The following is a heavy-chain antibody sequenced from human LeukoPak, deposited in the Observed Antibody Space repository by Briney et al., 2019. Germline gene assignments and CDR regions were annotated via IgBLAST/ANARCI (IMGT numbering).Heavy chain of an antibody. Sequence: GGSLRLSCAASGFTFSSYSMNWVRQAPGKGLEWVSYISSSSSTIYYADSVKGRFTISRDNAKNSLYLQMNSLRAEDTAVYYCARAGILDYWGQGTLVTVSS. D-gene: IGHD5-18*01. V-gene: IGHV3-48*04. J-gene: IGHJ4*02. CDR2: ISSSSSTI. CDR3: ARAGILDY. CDR1: GFTFSSYS.